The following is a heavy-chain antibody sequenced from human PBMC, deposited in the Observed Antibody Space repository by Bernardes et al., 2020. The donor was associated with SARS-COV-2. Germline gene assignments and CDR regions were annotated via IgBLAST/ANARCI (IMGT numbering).Heavy chain of an antibody. V-gene: IGHV4-39*01. CDR1: GGSISSSSYY. J-gene: IGHJ5*02. D-gene: IGHD3-22*01. Sequence: SETLSLTCTVSGGSISSSSYYWGWIRQPPGKGLEWIGSIYYRGTTSYNPSLKSRLTISVDTSKNQFSLKLSSVTAADTAVYYCARHEYHYETSGYNLFHPWGQGTLVTVSS. CDR2: IYYRGTT. CDR3: ARHEYHYETSGYNLFHP.